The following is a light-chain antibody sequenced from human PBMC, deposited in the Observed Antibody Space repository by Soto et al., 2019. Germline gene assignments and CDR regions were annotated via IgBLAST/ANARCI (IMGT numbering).Light chain of an antibody. Sequence: EIVLQQSHATLSLSPGARSTLSCRASQYIPIYLAWYQQKPGQAPRLLIYDASNRATGIPARFSGSGSGTDFTLTISSLEPDDFAVYYCQQRADWPITFGQGTRLEIK. CDR2: DAS. J-gene: IGKJ5*01. CDR1: QYIPIY. CDR3: QQRADWPIT. V-gene: IGKV3-11*01.